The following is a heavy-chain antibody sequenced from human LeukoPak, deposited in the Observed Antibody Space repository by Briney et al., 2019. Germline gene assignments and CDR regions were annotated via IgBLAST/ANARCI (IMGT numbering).Heavy chain of an antibody. J-gene: IGHJ2*01. CDR2: ISINSGSL. CDR1: GFTFDDYT. D-gene: IGHD4/OR15-4a*01. V-gene: IGHV3-9*01. Sequence: GRSLRLSCTASGFTFDDYTMHWVRKAPGQGLEWVSAISINSGSLGYADSVKSRLTISTDNAKNVVYLEMSSLRTEDTAFYFCANAPVGYDATGVLDLWARGTLVTVSS. CDR3: ANAPVGYDATGVLDL.